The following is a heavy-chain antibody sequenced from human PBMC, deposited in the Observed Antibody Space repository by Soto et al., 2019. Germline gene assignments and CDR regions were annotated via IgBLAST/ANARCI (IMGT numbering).Heavy chain of an antibody. J-gene: IGHJ4*02. Sequence: QLQLQESGPGLLKPSETLSLTCTVSGGSISARHTYCGWIRQPPGKGLEWIGSFYDSGSTYYNPSLKSRVYISVDSSKNQFSLTLASLTAVDTAVYYCARAPDSWGQGTLVTVSS. CDR2: FYDSGST. V-gene: IGHV4-39*01. CDR1: GGSISARHTY. CDR3: ARAPDS.